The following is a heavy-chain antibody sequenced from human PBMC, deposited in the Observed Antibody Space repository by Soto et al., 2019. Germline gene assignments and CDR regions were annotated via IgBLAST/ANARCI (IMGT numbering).Heavy chain of an antibody. CDR3: ALRHYDYVWGSYRYESYFDY. CDR2: IYYSGST. V-gene: IGHV4-39*01. CDR1: GGSISSSSYY. Sequence: QLQLQESGPGLVKPSETLSLTCTVSGGSISSSSYYWGWIRQPPGKGLEWIGSIYYSGSTYYNPSLKSRGTISVDTSKNQFSLKLSSVTAADTAVYYCALRHYDYVWGSYRYESYFDYWGQGTLVTVSS. D-gene: IGHD3-16*02. J-gene: IGHJ4*02.